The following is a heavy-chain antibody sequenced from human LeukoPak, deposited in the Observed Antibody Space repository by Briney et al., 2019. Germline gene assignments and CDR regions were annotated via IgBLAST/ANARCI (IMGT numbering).Heavy chain of an antibody. CDR3: AKGLAVPSMYYFDY. CDR1: GFTFSSYG. Sequence: PGGSLRLSCAASGFTFSSYGMSWVRQAPGKRLEWVSAISASGDGTNYADSVKGRFTISRDNSKSTLYLQMNSLTAEDTAVYFCAKGLAVPSMYYFDYWGQGTLVTVSS. D-gene: IGHD6-6*01. V-gene: IGHV3-23*01. CDR2: ISASGDGT. J-gene: IGHJ4*02.